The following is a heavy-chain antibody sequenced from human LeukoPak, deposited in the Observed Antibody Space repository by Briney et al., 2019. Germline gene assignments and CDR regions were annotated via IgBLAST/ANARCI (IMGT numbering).Heavy chain of an antibody. CDR2: INPNSGGT. J-gene: IGHJ4*02. Sequence: GASVKVSCKASGYTFTSYDINWVRQAAGQGLEWMGWINPNSGGTNYAQKFQGRVTMTRDTSISTAYMELSRLRSDDTAVYYCARDSMISDYWGQGTLVTVSS. V-gene: IGHV1-2*02. D-gene: IGHD3-22*01. CDR3: ARDSMISDY. CDR1: GYTFTSYD.